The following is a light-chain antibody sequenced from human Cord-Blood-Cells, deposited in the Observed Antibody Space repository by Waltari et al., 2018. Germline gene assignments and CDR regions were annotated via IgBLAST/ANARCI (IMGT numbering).Light chain of an antibody. CDR1: QSVSSN. J-gene: IGKJ1*01. Sequence: EIVMTQSPATLSVSPGERAILSCRASQSVSSNLAWYQQKPGQAPSLLIYGASTRATGIPARFSGSGSGTEFTLTISSLQSEDFAVYYCQQYNNWPPWTFGQGTKVEIK. CDR3: QQYNNWPPWT. CDR2: GAS. V-gene: IGKV3-15*01.